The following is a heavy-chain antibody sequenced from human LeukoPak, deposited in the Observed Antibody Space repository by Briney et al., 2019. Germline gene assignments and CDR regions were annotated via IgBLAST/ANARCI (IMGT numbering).Heavy chain of an antibody. CDR3: ARSLIGRGCYDP. Sequence: GGSLRLSCAASGFTFSSYWMHWVRQAPGKGLVWVSRINSDGSSTSYADSVKGRFIISRDNAKNTLYLQMNSLRAEDTAVYYCARSLIGRGCYDPWGQGTLVTVSS. J-gene: IGHJ5*02. CDR2: INSDGSST. V-gene: IGHV3-74*01. CDR1: GFTFSSYW. D-gene: IGHD2-2*01.